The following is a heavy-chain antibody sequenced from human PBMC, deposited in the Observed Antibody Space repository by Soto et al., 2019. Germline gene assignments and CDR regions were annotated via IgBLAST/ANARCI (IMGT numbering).Heavy chain of an antibody. V-gene: IGHV3-74*03. Sequence: EVQLVESGGGLVQPGASMGLSCVASGFAFTSYRMHWVRQAPGKWLVWVSRIKTDGSRTTYADSVKGRFTISRDNAKNSLYLQMNSLKAEDTAVYYCAREPRASNGVYIISYYYYLDVWGTGTMVTVSS. CDR2: IKTDGSRT. D-gene: IGHD2-8*01. CDR3: AREPRASNGVYIISYYYYLDV. CDR1: GFAFTSYR. J-gene: IGHJ6*03.